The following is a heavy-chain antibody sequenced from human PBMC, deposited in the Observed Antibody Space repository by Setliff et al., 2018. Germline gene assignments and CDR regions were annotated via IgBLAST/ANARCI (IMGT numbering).Heavy chain of an antibody. CDR2: IYYSGSTS. CDR3: ARGRAGHSGH. V-gene: IGHV4-31*03. D-gene: IGHD6-19*01. CDR1: GGSISGGGYY. Sequence: PSETLSLTCTVSGGSISGGGYYWSWIRQHPGKGLEWIGYIYYSGSTSYYNPSLKSRVTISVDTSKNQFSLKLSSVTAADTAVYYCARGRAGHSGHWGQGTLVTAPQ. J-gene: IGHJ4*02.